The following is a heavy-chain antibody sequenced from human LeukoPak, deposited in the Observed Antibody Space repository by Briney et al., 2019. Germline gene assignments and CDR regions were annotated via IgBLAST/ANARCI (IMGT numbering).Heavy chain of an antibody. CDR2: ISGSGGST. CDR1: GFTFSSYA. J-gene: IGHJ4*02. CDR3: ARGAGVTTFGDNFGY. Sequence: GGSLRLSCAASGFTFSSYAMSWVRQAPGKGLEWVSAISGSGGSTYYADSVKGRFTISRDNSKNTLYPQMNSLRAEDTALYYCARGAGVTTFGDNFGYWGQGTLVTVSS. D-gene: IGHD3-10*02. V-gene: IGHV3-23*01.